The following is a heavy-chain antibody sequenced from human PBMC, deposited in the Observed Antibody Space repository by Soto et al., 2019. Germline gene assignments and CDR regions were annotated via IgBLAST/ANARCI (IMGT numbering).Heavy chain of an antibody. CDR3: ARSQGSSTSLEIYYYYYYGMDV. J-gene: IGHJ6*02. CDR2: IIPISGTA. V-gene: IGHV1-69*01. CDR1: GGTLSSYA. D-gene: IGHD2-2*01. Sequence: QVQLVQSGAEVKKPGSSVKVSCKASGGTLSSYAISWVRQAPGQGLEWMGGIIPISGTANYAQKFQGRVTITADESTSTVSMELSSLRSEDTAVYFCARSQGSSTSLEIYYYYYYGMDVWGQGTTVTVSS.